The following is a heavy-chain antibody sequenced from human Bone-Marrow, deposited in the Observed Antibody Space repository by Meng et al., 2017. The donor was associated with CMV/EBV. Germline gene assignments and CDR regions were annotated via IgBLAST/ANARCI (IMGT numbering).Heavy chain of an antibody. CDR2: ISSSSSYI. CDR1: GFTFSSYS. J-gene: IGHJ6*02. CDR3: ASHYYYYGMDV. Sequence: GESLKISCAASGFTFSSYSMNWVRQAPGKGLEWVSSISSSSSYIYYADSVKGRFTISRDNAKNSLYLQMNSLRAEDTAVYYCASHYYYYGMDVWGQGTTVTVSS. V-gene: IGHV3-21*01.